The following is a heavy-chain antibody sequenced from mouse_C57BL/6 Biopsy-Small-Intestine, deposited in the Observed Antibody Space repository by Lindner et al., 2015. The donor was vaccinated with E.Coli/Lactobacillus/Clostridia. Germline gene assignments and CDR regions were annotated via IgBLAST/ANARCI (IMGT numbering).Heavy chain of an antibody. CDR2: INPNNGGT. D-gene: IGHD6-5*01. Sequence: VQLQESGPELVKPGTSVKMSCKASGYTFTDYNIHWVRQSHGKSLEWIGYINPNNGGTYYNQKFKGKASLTVNKSSSTAYLQLNSLTSEDSAVYYCARSLRVDYFDYWGQGTTLTVSS. J-gene: IGHJ2*01. CDR3: ARSLRVDYFDY. CDR1: GYTFTDYN. V-gene: IGHV1-22*01.